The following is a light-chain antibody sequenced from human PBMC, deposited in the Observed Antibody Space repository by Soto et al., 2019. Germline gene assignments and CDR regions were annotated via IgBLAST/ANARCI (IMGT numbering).Light chain of an antibody. J-gene: IGKJ1*01. CDR2: DAS. CDR3: QLRSNWPPTWT. CDR1: QSISTY. Sequence: PGERATLSCRASQSISTYLSWYQQRPGQAPRLLVYDASKRATDIPARFSDSGSGTDFTLTISSLEPEDFAVYYCQLRSNWPPTWTFGPGTKVEIK. V-gene: IGKV3-11*01.